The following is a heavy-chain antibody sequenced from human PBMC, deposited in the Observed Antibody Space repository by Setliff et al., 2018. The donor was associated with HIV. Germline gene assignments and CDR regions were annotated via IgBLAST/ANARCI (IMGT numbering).Heavy chain of an antibody. Sequence: GGSLRLSCAASGFAFSTYAMSWVRQAPGKGLEWVSAISDSGGGTYYADSVKGRFTISRDNAKNSLYLQMNSLRAEDTAFYYCARKMGSYYDSSGAYYFDFWGQGTLVTVSS. CDR1: GFAFSTYA. CDR3: ARKMGSYYDSSGAYYFDF. J-gene: IGHJ4*02. V-gene: IGHV3-23*01. D-gene: IGHD3-22*01. CDR2: ISDSGGGT.